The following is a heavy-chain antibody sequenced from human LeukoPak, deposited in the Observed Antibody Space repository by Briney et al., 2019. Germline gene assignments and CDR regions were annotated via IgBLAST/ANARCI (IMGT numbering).Heavy chain of an antibody. V-gene: IGHV3-21*01. CDR2: ISSSSSYI. Sequence: GGSLRLSCAASGFTFSSYSMNWVRQAPGKGLEWVSSISSSSSYIYYADSVKGRFTISRDNAKNSPYLQMNSLRAEDTAVYYCARDRGYSYGFNWFDPWGQGTLVTVSS. CDR3: ARDRGYSYGFNWFDP. J-gene: IGHJ5*02. D-gene: IGHD5-18*01. CDR1: GFTFSSYS.